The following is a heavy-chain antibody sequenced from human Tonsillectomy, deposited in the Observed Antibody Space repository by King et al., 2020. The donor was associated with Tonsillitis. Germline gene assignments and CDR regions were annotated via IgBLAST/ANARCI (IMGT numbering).Heavy chain of an antibody. Sequence: VQLVESGAEVKKPGASVKVSCKASGYTFPSYGINWVRQAPGQGLEGVGWINTYNDNTYYAQNLQGRVTMTTATSTKPAYREQRSLSSDDTAVYYCAISPLGELPRVWGQGTLVTVSS. V-gene: IGHV1-18*04. CDR3: AISPLGELPRV. CDR1: GYTFPSYG. J-gene: IGHJ4*02. D-gene: IGHD1-26*01. CDR2: INTYNDNT.